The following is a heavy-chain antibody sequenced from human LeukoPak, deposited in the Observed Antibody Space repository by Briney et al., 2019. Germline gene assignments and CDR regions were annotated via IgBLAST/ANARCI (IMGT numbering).Heavy chain of an antibody. CDR1: GFIFSNYA. V-gene: IGHV3-23*01. CDR3: AQSEGYYYDS. J-gene: IGHJ4*02. Sequence: PGGSLRLSCAASGFIFSNYAMSWVRQSPGRGLEWVSAISGGGGSTFYADSVKGRFTISRDNSKNTLYLQMNSLRAEDTAVYYCAQSEGYYYDSWGQGTLVTVSS. D-gene: IGHD6-13*01. CDR2: ISGGGGST.